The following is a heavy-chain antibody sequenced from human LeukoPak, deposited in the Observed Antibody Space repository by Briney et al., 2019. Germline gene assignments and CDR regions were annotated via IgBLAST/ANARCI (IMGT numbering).Heavy chain of an antibody. V-gene: IGHV3-20*04. Sequence: GGSLRLSCAASGFTFDDYGMSWVRQAPGKGLEWVSGINWNGGSTGYADSVKGRFTISRDNAKNSLYLQMNSPRAEDTALYYCAREGLVVPAAVIPSMDVWGKGTTVTVSS. CDR2: INWNGGST. D-gene: IGHD2-2*01. CDR1: GFTFDDYG. J-gene: IGHJ6*03. CDR3: AREGLVVPAAVIPSMDV.